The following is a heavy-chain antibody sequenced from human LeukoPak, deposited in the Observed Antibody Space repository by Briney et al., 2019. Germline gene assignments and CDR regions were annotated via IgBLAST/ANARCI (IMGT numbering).Heavy chain of an antibody. CDR3: ARGGKQQLVRDRRGYFEY. D-gene: IGHD6-13*01. CDR1: GGSFSGYY. CDR2: INHSGST. Sequence: SETLSLTCAVYGGSFSGYYWSWIRQPPGKGLEWIGEINHSGSTNYNPSLKSRVTISVDTSKDQFSLKLSSVTAADTAVYYCARGGKQQLVRDRRGYFEYWGQGILVTVSS. V-gene: IGHV4-34*01. J-gene: IGHJ4*02.